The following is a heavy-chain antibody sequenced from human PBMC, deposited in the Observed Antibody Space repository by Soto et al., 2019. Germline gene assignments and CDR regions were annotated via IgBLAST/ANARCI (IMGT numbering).Heavy chain of an antibody. Sequence: QVQLVESGGGVVQPGRSLRLSCAASGFTFDSYGMHWVRQAPGKGLEWVAVISSDGNNKYYADSVKGRFTISRDNFKNTLYLKMSSLRADDTAVYYCAKDLLPNTVNTCGSWGQGTLVTVSS. J-gene: IGHJ5*02. D-gene: IGHD4-17*01. CDR3: AKDLLPNTVNTCGS. CDR1: GFTFDSYG. V-gene: IGHV3-30*18. CDR2: ISSDGNNK.